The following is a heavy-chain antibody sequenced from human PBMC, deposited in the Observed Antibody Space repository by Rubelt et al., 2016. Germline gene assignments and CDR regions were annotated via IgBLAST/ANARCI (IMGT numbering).Heavy chain of an antibody. J-gene: IGHJ4*02. Sequence: QITLKESGLTLVKPTQTLTLTCTFSGFSLSSTGVGVGWIRQPPGKALEWLALIYWDDDKRYSLSLNNRLTIIKDTSKNQVVLSVTNMDPVETGTYYCALRGSPTRGFDYWGQGTLVTGSS. CDR2: IYWDDDK. D-gene: IGHD1-26*01. CDR3: ALRGSPTRGFDY. V-gene: IGHV2-5*02. CDR1: GFSLSSTGVG.